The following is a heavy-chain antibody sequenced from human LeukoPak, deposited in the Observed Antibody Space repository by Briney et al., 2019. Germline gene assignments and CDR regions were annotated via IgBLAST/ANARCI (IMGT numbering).Heavy chain of an antibody. CDR2: ISYDGSNK. CDR1: GFTFSSYA. V-gene: IGHV3-30*01. J-gene: IGHJ4*02. CDR3: ARGRDGYNPTPLGY. D-gene: IGHD5-24*01. Sequence: GGSLRLSCVASGFTFSSYAMHWVRQAPGKGLEWVAVISYDGSNKYYADSVKGRFTISRDNSKNTLYLQMNSLRAEDTAVYYCARGRDGYNPTPLGYWGQGTLVTASS.